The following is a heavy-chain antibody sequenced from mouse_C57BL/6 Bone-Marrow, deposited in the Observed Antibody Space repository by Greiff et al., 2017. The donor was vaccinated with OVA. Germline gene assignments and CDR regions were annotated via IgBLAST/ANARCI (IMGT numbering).Heavy chain of an antibody. Sequence: EVQVVESGGGLVQPGGSLSLSCAASGFTFTDYYMSWVRQPPGKALEWLGFIRNKANGYTTEYSASVKGRFTISRDNSQSILYLQMNALRAEDSATYYCARPYGYHWYFDVWGTGTTVTVSS. V-gene: IGHV7-3*01. CDR2: IRNKANGYTT. J-gene: IGHJ1*03. CDR1: GFTFTDYY. CDR3: ARPYGYHWYFDV. D-gene: IGHD2-2*01.